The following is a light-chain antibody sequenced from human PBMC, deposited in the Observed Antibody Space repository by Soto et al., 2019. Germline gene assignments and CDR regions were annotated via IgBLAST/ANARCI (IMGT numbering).Light chain of an antibody. Sequence: EIVLTQSPATLSSSPGERATLSCRASQSVSSYLAWYQQKPGQAPRLLIYDTSNRAAGIPARFSGSGSGTDFALTSSSLEPEDFAVYSCQQRGGWPWTFGQGTKVEI. CDR1: QSVSSY. CDR2: DTS. CDR3: QQRGGWPWT. J-gene: IGKJ1*01. V-gene: IGKV3-11*01.